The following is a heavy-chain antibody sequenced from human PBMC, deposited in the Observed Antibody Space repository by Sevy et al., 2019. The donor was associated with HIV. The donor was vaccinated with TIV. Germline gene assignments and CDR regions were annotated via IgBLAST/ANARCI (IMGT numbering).Heavy chain of an antibody. Sequence: GGSLRLSCAASGFTFSSYGMHWVRQAPGKGLEWVAVISYDGSNKYYADSVKGRFTISRDNSKNTLYLQMNSLRAEDTAVYYCAKDVEDDSTYYYYYMDVWGKGTTVTVSS. CDR2: ISYDGSNK. V-gene: IGHV3-30*18. J-gene: IGHJ6*03. D-gene: IGHD3-3*01. CDR3: AKDVEDDSTYYYYYMDV. CDR1: GFTFSSYG.